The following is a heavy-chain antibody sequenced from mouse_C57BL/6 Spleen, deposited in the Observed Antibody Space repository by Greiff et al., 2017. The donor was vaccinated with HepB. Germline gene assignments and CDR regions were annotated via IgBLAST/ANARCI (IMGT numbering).Heavy chain of an antibody. CDR2: IYPGSGST. Sequence: QVQLQQPGAELVKPGASVKMSCKASGYTFTSYWITWVKQRPGQGLEWIGDIYPGSGSTNYNEKFKSKATLTVDTSSSTAYMQLSSLTSEDSAVYYCARGITTVVERDYCAMDYWGQGTSVTVSS. V-gene: IGHV1-55*01. J-gene: IGHJ4*01. D-gene: IGHD1-1*01. CDR1: GYTFTSYW. CDR3: ARGITTVVERDYCAMDY.